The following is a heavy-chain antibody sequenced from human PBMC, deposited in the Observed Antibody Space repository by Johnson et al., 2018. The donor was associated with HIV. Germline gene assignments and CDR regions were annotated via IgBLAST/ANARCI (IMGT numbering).Heavy chain of an antibody. CDR2: IGTAGDT. D-gene: IGHD2-15*01. V-gene: IGHV3-13*01. J-gene: IGHJ3*02. Sequence: VQLVESGGGLVQPGGSLRLSCAASGFTFSSYAMHWVRQAPGKGLEWVSTIGTAGDTYYPGSVKGRFTVSREDAKNSLYLQMKSLRAGDTALYYCARAVCRGGRCYSHDAFDIWGQGTMVTVSS. CDR3: ARAVCRGGRCYSHDAFDI. CDR1: GFTFSSYA.